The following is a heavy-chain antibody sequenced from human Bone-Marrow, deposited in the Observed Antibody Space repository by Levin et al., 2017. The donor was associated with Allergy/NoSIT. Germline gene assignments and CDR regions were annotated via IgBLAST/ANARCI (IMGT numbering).Heavy chain of an antibody. V-gene: IGHV4-31*03. D-gene: IGHD3-10*01. CDR1: GGSVSSSDYC. CDR2: TCFRGST. Sequence: PSETLSLTCTVSGGSVSSSDYCWTWMRQHAGKGLEWLGYTCFRGSTFENPSLMDRVSLSLDTYKNQFSLTLTSVTAADAAVYFCARESRRSGESYFYMDVWGTGTTVIVSS. J-gene: IGHJ6*03. CDR3: ARESRRSGESYFYMDV.